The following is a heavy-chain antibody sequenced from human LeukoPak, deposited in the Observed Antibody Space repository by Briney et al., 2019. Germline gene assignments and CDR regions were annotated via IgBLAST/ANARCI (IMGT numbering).Heavy chain of an antibody. Sequence: ASVKVSCKASGYTFTSYYMHWVRQAPGQGLEWMGIINPSGGSTSYAQKFQGRVTTTRDTSTSTVYMELSSLTSEDTAVYYCARGANIPVGGLDPWGQGTLVTVSS. CDR1: GYTFTSYY. V-gene: IGHV1-46*01. D-gene: IGHD2/OR15-2a*01. CDR3: ARGANIPVGGLDP. J-gene: IGHJ5*02. CDR2: INPSGGST.